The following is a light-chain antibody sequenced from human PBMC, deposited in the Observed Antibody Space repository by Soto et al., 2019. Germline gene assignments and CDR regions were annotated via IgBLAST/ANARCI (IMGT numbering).Light chain of an antibody. CDR2: DTS. Sequence: QAVVTQEPSLTVSPGGTVTLTCASSTGAVTSGHYPYWFQQKPGQAPRTLIYDTSNKHSWTPARFSGSLLGGKAALTLSGAQPEDEAEYYCLLSCSGARNYVFGTGTKLTVL. J-gene: IGLJ1*01. CDR3: LLSCSGARNYV. V-gene: IGLV7-46*01. CDR1: TGAVTSGHY.